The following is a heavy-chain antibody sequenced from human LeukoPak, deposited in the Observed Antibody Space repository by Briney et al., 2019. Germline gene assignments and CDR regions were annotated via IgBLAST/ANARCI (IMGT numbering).Heavy chain of an antibody. Sequence: LKISCAASGFTVNNNYMSWVRQAPGKGLEWVSVIYSGGSTYYADSVKGRFTISRDNSKNTLYLQMNSLRAEDTAVYYCARARDKDNYGDYGMDVWGQGTTVTVSS. CDR2: IYSGGST. V-gene: IGHV3-53*01. D-gene: IGHD4-17*01. CDR1: GFTVNNNY. CDR3: ARARDKDNYGDYGMDV. J-gene: IGHJ6*02.